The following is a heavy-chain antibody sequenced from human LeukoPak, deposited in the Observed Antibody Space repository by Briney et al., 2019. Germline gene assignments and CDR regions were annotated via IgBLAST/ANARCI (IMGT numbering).Heavy chain of an antibody. J-gene: IGHJ3*02. V-gene: IGHV3-7*01. CDR3: ARARSTTSLAFDI. D-gene: IGHD2-2*01. CDR2: IKQDGSEK. CDR1: GMTFSSYM. Sequence: GGALRLSCAASGMTFSSYMLTWVRQAPGKGLEWVANIKQDGSEKYYVDSVEGRFSISRDNAKNSLYLQMNSLRAEDTAVYYCARARSTTSLAFDIWGQGTMVTVSS.